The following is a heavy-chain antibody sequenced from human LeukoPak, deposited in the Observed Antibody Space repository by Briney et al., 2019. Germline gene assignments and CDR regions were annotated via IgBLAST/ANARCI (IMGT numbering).Heavy chain of an antibody. V-gene: IGHV1-2*02. CDR1: GYTFTDYY. CDR3: AREVDYYDTSDYFPLGY. CDR2: INPNNGGT. D-gene: IGHD3-22*01. Sequence: ASVKVSCKASGYTFTDYYIHWVRQAPGQGLEWMGWINPNNGGTNYAQKFQGRVTMTRDTPISTAYMELSRLRSDDTAVYYCAREVDYYDTSDYFPLGYWGQGTLVTVSS. J-gene: IGHJ4*02.